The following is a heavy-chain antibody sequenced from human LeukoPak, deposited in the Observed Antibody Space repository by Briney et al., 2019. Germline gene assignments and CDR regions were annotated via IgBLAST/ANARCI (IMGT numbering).Heavy chain of an antibody. CDR2: VSGRGGLT. Sequence: PGGSLRLSCAASGFTFSTWTMTWVRRAPGKGLEWVSAVSGRGGLTYYADSVKGRFTISRDNSKSTLYLQMNSLRAEDTAVYYCAKLGGDYGGYWGQGTLVTVSS. V-gene: IGHV3-23*01. D-gene: IGHD4-17*01. J-gene: IGHJ4*02. CDR1: GFTFSTWT. CDR3: AKLGGDYGGY.